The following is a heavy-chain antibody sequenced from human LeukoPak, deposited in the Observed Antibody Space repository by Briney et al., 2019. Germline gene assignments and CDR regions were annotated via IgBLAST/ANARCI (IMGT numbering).Heavy chain of an antibody. CDR1: GYSFTSYW. V-gene: IGHV5-10-1*01. D-gene: IGHD3-10*01. J-gene: IGHJ4*02. CDR3: ARQPRNYYGSGSQTSDY. CDR2: IVPSDSYT. Sequence: GESLKISCKGSGYSFTSYWISWVRQMPGKGLEWMGRIVPSDSYTNYSPSFQGHVTISADKSISTAYLQWSSLKASDTAMYYCARQPRNYYGSGSQTSDYWGQGTLVTVSS.